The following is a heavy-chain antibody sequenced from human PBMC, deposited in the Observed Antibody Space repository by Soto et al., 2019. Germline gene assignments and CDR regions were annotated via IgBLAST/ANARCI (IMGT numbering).Heavy chain of an antibody. CDR3: ASTPNGDFWSGYYRALNGMDV. Sequence: GSLRLSCAASGFTFSSYAMSWVRQAPGKGLEWVSAISGSGGSTYYADSVKGRFTISRDNSKNTLYLQMNSLRAEDTAVYYCASTPNGDFWSGYYRALNGMDVWGQGTTVTVSS. V-gene: IGHV3-23*01. CDR1: GFTFSSYA. D-gene: IGHD3-3*01. J-gene: IGHJ6*02. CDR2: ISGSGGST.